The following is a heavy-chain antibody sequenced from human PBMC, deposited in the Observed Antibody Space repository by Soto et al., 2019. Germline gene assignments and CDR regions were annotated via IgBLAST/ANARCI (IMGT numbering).Heavy chain of an antibody. V-gene: IGHV4-31*03. CDR3: ARSGVTGIVIPSHWFDP. Sequence: SETLSLTCTVPGDSIGGVGYWSWIRQFPGRGLEWIGCISSSGSTYYNPALNNRISLSLDTSQNQFSLKLLSVTAADTAIYYCARSGVTGIVIPSHWFDPWGQGTLVTVSS. CDR2: ISSSGST. J-gene: IGHJ5*02. CDR1: GDSIGGVGY. D-gene: IGHD2-21*02.